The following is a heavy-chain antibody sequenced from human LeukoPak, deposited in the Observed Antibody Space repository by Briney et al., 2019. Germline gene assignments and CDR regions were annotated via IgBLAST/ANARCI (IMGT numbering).Heavy chain of an antibody. J-gene: IGHJ3*02. CDR3: ARDRYYNILTGFRRSDGFDI. V-gene: IGHV1-18*01. Sequence: ASVKVSCKASGYTFTRYGISWVRQAPGQGLEWMGWISAYNGNRNYAQKLQGRFTMTTDTSTSTVYMELRSLRSDDTAVYYCARDRYYNILTGFRRSDGFDIWGQGTMVTVSS. CDR2: ISAYNGNR. D-gene: IGHD3-9*01. CDR1: GYTFTRYG.